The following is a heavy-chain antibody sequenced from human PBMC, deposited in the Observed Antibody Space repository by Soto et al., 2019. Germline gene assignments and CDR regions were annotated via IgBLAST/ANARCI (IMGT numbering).Heavy chain of an antibody. CDR3: AKDGAELRFLEWLLSADY. V-gene: IGHV3-23*01. J-gene: IGHJ4*02. CDR1: GFTVSSNY. CDR2: ISRSGSGI. D-gene: IGHD3-3*01. Sequence: GGSLRLSCAASGFTVSSNYMSWVRHAPGKGLERVSGISRSGSGIYYADSVRGRFTISRDNSKNTLYLQMNSLRAEDTAVYYCAKDGAELRFLEWLLSADYWGQGT.